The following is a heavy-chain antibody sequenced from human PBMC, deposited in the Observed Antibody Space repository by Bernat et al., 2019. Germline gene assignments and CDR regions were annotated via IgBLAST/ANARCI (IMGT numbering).Heavy chain of an antibody. Sequence: EVQLVESGGGLVKPGGSLRLSCAASGFTFSNAWMSWVRQAPGKGLEWVGRIKSKTDGGTTDYAAPVKGRFTISRDNAKNTLYLQMNSLRAEDTAVYYCARGGPTGDLDYWGQGTLVTVSS. CDR1: GFTFSNAW. CDR3: ARGGPTGDLDY. J-gene: IGHJ4*02. D-gene: IGHD7-27*01. V-gene: IGHV3-15*05. CDR2: IKSKTDGGTT.